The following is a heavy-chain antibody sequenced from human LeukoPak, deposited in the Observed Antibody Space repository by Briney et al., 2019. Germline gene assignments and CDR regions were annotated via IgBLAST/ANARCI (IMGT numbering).Heavy chain of an antibody. D-gene: IGHD6-13*01. CDR3: ARHYSSSWFDY. V-gene: IGHV4-59*08. CDR1: GGSIGSYS. J-gene: IGHJ4*02. CDR2: IHYSGST. Sequence: SETLSLTCTVSGGSIGSYSWNWIRQPPGKGLEWIGHIHYSGSTNYNPSLKSRVTISVDTSKNQFSLKLSSVTAADTAVYYCARHYSSSWFDYWGQGTLVTVSS.